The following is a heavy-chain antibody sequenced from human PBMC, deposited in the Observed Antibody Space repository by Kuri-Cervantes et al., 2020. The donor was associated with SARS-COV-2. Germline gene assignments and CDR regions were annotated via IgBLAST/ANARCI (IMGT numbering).Heavy chain of an antibody. Sequence: SDTLSLTCTVSGCPISSSSYYWSWIRQPPGQGLEWIWYIYHSGSTYYNPSLKSRLTIAADTSKNQFSLKMSSVTAAETAVYYCARATSTYISSIDYWAQGTLVTVSS. CDR1: GCPISSSSYY. J-gene: IGHJ4*02. CDR3: ARATSTYISSIDY. D-gene: IGHD6-6*01. CDR2: IYHSGST. V-gene: IGHV4-39*07.